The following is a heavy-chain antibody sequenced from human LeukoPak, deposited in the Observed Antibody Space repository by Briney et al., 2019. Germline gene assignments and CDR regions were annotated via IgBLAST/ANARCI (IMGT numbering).Heavy chain of an antibody. Sequence: SVKVSCKASGGTFSSYAISWVRQAPGQGLEWMGGIIPIFGTANYAQKFQGRVTITTDESTSTAYMELSSLRSEDTAVYYCARGSRDGYNYWYFDYWGQGTLVTVSS. J-gene: IGHJ4*02. V-gene: IGHV1-69*05. CDR1: GGTFSSYA. CDR2: IIPIFGTA. CDR3: ARGSRDGYNYWYFDY. D-gene: IGHD5-24*01.